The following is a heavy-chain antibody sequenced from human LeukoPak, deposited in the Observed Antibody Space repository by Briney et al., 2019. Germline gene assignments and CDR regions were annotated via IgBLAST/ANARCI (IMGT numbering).Heavy chain of an antibody. CDR3: ARGRGYNSFDY. CDR1: GGPFSGYY. D-gene: IGHD3-16*02. CDR2: INHSGST. Sequence: SETLSLTCAVYGGPFSGYYCSWLRQPPGKGLEWIGEINHSGSTNYNPSLKSRVTISVDTSKNQFSLRLTSVTAADTAVYYCARGRGYNSFDYWGQGTLVTVSS. J-gene: IGHJ4*02. V-gene: IGHV4-34*01.